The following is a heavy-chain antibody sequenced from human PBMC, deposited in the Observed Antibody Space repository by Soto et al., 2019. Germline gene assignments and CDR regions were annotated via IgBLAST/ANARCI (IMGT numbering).Heavy chain of an antibody. J-gene: IGHJ5*02. D-gene: IGHD3-10*01. CDR2: INPYSGNT. CDR1: GYTFSNYG. V-gene: IGHV1-18*04. CDR3: ARVNQSQYRRGDNWFDP. Sequence: QVQLVQSGAEVKQPGASVKVSCKASGYTFSNYGLSWVRQAPGQGLEWMGWINPYSGNTKYIQKLQGRVTLTTDTSTSTAYMALRSLRSADTAVYYCARVNQSQYRRGDNWFDPWGQGTLVSVSS.